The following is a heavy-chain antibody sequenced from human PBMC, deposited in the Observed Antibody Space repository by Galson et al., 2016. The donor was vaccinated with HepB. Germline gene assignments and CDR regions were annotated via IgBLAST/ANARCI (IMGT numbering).Heavy chain of an antibody. V-gene: IGHV3-23*01. CDR3: VQGSTAPAV. CDR1: GFTSRNYG. Sequence: LRLSCAASGFTSRNYGMTWVRQAPGKGLEVVSSISRSGDSTDYADSVKGRFTISRDNSKNTLSLQMNSLTADDTAIYYCVQGSTAPAVWGKGTTVTVSS. J-gene: IGHJ6*04. CDR2: ISRSGDST. D-gene: IGHD2-2*01.